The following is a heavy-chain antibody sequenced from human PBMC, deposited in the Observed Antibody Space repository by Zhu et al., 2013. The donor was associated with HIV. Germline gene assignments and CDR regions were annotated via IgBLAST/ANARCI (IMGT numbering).Heavy chain of an antibody. D-gene: IGHD1-26*01. CDR2: IIPIFGTA. V-gene: IGHV1-69*01. J-gene: IGHJ4*02. CDR1: GGTFSSYA. CDR3: ASDILRVGATTMAFDY. Sequence: QVQLVQSGAEVKKPGSSVKVSCKASGGTFSSYAISWVRQAPGQGLEWMGGIIPIFGTANYAQKFQGRVTITADESTSTAYMELSSLRSEDTAVYYCASDILRVGATTMAFDYWGQGTLVTVSS.